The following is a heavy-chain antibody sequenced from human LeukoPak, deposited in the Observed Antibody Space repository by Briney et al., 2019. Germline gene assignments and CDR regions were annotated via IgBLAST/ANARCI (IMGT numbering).Heavy chain of an antibody. CDR2: IKEEGNEK. V-gene: IGHV3-7*01. CDR1: GFTFSSRW. Sequence: GGSLRLSCAASGFTFSSRWVTWVRQAPGEGLEGVANIKEEGNEKYYVDSGKGRFTISRDKATIPLYLQMNSLRADDTAVYYCATGVYYCDNWGQGTLVTVSS. J-gene: IGHJ4*02. CDR3: ATGVYYCDN. D-gene: IGHD2-8*01.